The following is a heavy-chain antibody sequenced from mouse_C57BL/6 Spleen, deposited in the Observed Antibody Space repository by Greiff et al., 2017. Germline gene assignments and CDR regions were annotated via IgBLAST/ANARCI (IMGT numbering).Heavy chain of an antibody. V-gene: IGHV5-17*01. CDR3: ARRVTTMAMDY. CDR1: GFTFSDYG. Sequence: DVQLVESGGGLVKPGGSLKLSCAASGFTFSDYGMHWVRQAPEKGLEWVAYISSGSSTIYYADTVKGRFTISRDNAKNTLFLQMTSLRSEDTAMYYCARRVTTMAMDYWGQGTSVTVSS. J-gene: IGHJ4*01. D-gene: IGHD2-2*01. CDR2: ISSGSSTI.